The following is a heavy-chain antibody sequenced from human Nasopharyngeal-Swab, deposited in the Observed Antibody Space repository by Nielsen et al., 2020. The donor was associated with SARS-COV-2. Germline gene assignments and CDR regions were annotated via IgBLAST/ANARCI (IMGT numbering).Heavy chain of an antibody. D-gene: IGHD3-3*01. CDR3: ARRDESTITIFGVVITKGWFDP. J-gene: IGHJ5*02. CDR2: IYYSGST. CDR1: GGSISSGDYY. Sequence: SETLSLTCTVSGGSISSGDYYWSWIRQPPGKGLEWIGYIYYSGSTYYNPSLKSRVTISVDTSKNQFSLKLSSVTAADTAVYYCARRDESTITIFGVVITKGWFDPWGQGTLVTVSS. V-gene: IGHV4-30-4*01.